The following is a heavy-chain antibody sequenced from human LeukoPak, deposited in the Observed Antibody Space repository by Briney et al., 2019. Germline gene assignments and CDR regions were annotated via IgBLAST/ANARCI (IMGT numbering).Heavy chain of an antibody. J-gene: IGHJ4*02. D-gene: IGHD3-16*01. V-gene: IGHV3-23*01. CDR1: GFTFSSYA. Sequence: GGSLRLSCAASGFTFSSYAMSWVRQAPGKGLEWVTGISGSGGSTYYADSVKGRFTISRDNSKNTLYVQLNSLRGEDTAVYYCARGGYNPPRLVYWGQGTLVTVSS. CDR2: ISGSGGST. CDR3: ARGGYNPPRLVY.